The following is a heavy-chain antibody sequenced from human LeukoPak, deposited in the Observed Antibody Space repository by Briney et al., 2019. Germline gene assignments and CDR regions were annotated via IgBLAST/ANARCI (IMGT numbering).Heavy chain of an antibody. D-gene: IGHD5-18*01. J-gene: IGHJ4*02. V-gene: IGHV3-7*01. CDR3: ARDVPGTHARSGYSYGRSDY. Sequence: GGSLRLSCAASGFTFRNYWMHWVRQAPGKGLEWVANIKQDGSEKNYVDSVKGRFTISRDDAKNSLYLQMNSLRGEDTAVYYCARDVPGTHARSGYSYGRSDYWGQGTLVTVSS. CDR2: IKQDGSEK. CDR1: GFTFRNYW.